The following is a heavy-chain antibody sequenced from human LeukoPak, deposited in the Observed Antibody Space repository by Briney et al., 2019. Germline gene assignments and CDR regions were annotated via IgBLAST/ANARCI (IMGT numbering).Heavy chain of an antibody. V-gene: IGHV1-8*01. CDR1: GYTFTSYD. CDR3: ARVGIFDYVWGSYRHDAFDI. Sequence: GASVKVSCKASGYTFTSYDINWVRQATGQGLEWMGWMNPNSGNTGYAQKFQGRVTMTRNTSISTAYMELSSLRSEDTAVYYCARVGIFDYVWGSYRHDAFDIWGQGTMVTVSS. D-gene: IGHD3-16*02. J-gene: IGHJ3*02. CDR2: MNPNSGNT.